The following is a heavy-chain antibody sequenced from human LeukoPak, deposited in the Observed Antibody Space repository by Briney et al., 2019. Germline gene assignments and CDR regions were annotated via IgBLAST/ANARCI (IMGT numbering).Heavy chain of an antibody. J-gene: IGHJ4*02. CDR1: GYSFNSGYY. Sequence: SETLSLTCTVSGYSFNSGYYWGWIRQAPGKGLEWIGNIHHSGSTYYNPSLKSRVTISVDSSKNEFSLKLNSVTAADTAVYYCAEQRGATPYYFDYWGQGTLVTVSS. CDR2: IHHSGST. V-gene: IGHV4-38-2*02. CDR3: AEQRGATPYYFDY. D-gene: IGHD1-26*01.